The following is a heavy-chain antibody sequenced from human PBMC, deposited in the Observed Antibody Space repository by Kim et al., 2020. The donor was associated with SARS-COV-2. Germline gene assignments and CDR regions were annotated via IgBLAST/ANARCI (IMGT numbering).Heavy chain of an antibody. CDR2: IYYSGST. J-gene: IGHJ4*02. Sequence: SETLSLTCTVSGCSISSSSYYCGWIRQPPGKGLEWIGSIYYSGSTYYNPSLKSRVTISVDTYKNQFSLKLSSVTAADTAVYYCARGVVDTAMVDYWGQGTLVTVSS. CDR1: GCSISSSSYY. V-gene: IGHV4-39*07. CDR3: ARGVVDTAMVDY. D-gene: IGHD5-18*01.